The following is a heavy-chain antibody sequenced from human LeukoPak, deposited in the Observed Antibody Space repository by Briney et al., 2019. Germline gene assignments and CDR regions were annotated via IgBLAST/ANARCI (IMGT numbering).Heavy chain of an antibody. V-gene: IGHV4-34*01. CDR2: INHSGST. Sequence: SETLPLTCAVYGGSFSDYYWSWIRQPPGKGLEWIGEINHSGSTNYNPSLKSRVTISVDTSKNQFSLRLRSVTAADTAVYYWARVRVAVGVDYWGQGTLVTVSS. CDR1: GGSFSDYY. J-gene: IGHJ4*02. D-gene: IGHD2-15*01. CDR3: ARVRVAVGVDY.